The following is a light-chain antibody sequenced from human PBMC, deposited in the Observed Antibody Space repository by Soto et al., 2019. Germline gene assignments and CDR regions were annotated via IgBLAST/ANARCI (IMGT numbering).Light chain of an antibody. CDR3: QQYKNWPRT. V-gene: IGKV3-11*01. J-gene: IGKJ1*01. CDR1: QSVSDY. Sequence: EVVLTQSPASLSLSPGDRATLSCRADQSVSDYLAWYQQKPGQPPRLLFFDASSRATGVPHRFSAGGSGTDFTLIISSLQPEDFALYYCQQYKNWPRTFGQGTKVEIK. CDR2: DAS.